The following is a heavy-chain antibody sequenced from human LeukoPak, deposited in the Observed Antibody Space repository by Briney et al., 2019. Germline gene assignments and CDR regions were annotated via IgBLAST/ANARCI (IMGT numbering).Heavy chain of an antibody. D-gene: IGHD1-26*01. CDR1: GFTFSSYA. V-gene: IGHV3-30*04. CDR3: ARGWAYYYYGMDV. J-gene: IGHJ6*02. CDR2: ISYDGSNK. Sequence: PGRSLRLSCAASGFTFSSYAMHWVRQAPGKGLEWVAVISYDGSNKYYADSVKGRFTISRDNSKNTLYLQMNSLRAEDTAVYYCARGWAYYYYGMDVRGQGTTVTVSS.